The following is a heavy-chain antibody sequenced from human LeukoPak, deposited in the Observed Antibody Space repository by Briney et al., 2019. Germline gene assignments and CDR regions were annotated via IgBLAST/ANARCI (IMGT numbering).Heavy chain of an antibody. V-gene: IGHV3-48*03. Sequence: GGSLRLSCAASGFTFSSYETNWVRQAPGKGLEWVSYISSSGSTIYYADSVKGRFTISRDNAKNSLYLQMNSLRAEDTAVYYCAREFATVWETYYYDSSGYLALDYGGQGTLVTVSS. CDR1: GFTFSSYE. CDR2: ISSSGSTI. D-gene: IGHD3-22*01. J-gene: IGHJ4*02. CDR3: AREFATVWETYYYDSSGYLALDY.